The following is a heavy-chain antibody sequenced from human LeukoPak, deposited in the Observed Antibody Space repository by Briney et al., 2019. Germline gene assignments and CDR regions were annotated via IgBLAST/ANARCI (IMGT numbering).Heavy chain of an antibody. Sequence: SETLSLTCTVSGGSVSSGSYYWSWIRQPPGKGLEWIGEINHSGSTNYNPSLKSRVTISVDTSKNQFSLKLSSVTAADTAVYYCARLNGYNWIFDYWGQGTLVTVSS. CDR2: INHSGST. CDR1: GGSVSSGSYY. V-gene: IGHV4-39*07. CDR3: ARLNGYNWIFDY. D-gene: IGHD1-1*01. J-gene: IGHJ4*02.